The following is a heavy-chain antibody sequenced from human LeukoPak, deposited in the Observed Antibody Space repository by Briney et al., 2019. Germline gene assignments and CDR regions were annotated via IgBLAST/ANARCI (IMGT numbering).Heavy chain of an antibody. CDR1: GYTFTSYY. D-gene: IGHD6-13*01. Sequence: ASVKVTCKASGYTFTSYYMHSVRQAPGQGLEWMGIINPSGGSTSYAQKFHGRVTMTSDTSTSTVYMELSSLRSEDTAVYYCARGGPYSSGWSRGDYWGQGTLVTVSS. CDR3: ARGGPYSSGWSRGDY. CDR2: INPSGGST. J-gene: IGHJ4*02. V-gene: IGHV1-46*01.